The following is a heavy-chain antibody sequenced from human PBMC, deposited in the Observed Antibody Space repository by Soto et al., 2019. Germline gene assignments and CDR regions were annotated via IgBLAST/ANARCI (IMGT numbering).Heavy chain of an antibody. D-gene: IGHD2-21*01. CDR3: AREFDSGDLGLDR. CDR2: VSPLSGGT. J-gene: IGHJ6*02. CDR1: GYTFGAYY. Sequence: QVRLVQSGPEVKTPGASVRVSCKSSGYTFGAYYIHWVRQAPGQGLEWMGWVSPLSGGTNIAQRFQGRLDWTNDASINTVFMELSSLRSDDTALYFCAREFDSGDLGLDRWGQGTTVSVS. V-gene: IGHV1-2*02.